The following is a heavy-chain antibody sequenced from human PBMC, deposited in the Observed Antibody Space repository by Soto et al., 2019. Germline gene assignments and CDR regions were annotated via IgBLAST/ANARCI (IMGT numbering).Heavy chain of an antibody. V-gene: IGHV4-39*01. CDR2: IYYSGST. CDR1: GGSISSSSYY. J-gene: IGHJ2*01. CDR3: ARRGGSLSYWYFDL. D-gene: IGHD1-26*01. Sequence: QLQLQESGPGLVKPSETLSLTCTVSGGSISSSSYYWGWIRQPPGKGLEWIGSIYYSGSTYYNPSLKSRVTISVDTSKNQFSLKLSSVTAADTAVYYCARRGGSLSYWYFDLWGRGTLVTVSS.